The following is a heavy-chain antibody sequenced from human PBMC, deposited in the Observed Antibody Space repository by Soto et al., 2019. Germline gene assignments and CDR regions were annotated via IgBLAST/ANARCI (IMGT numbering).Heavy chain of an antibody. D-gene: IGHD3-16*01. CDR1: GFTFSSYW. J-gene: IGHJ4*02. V-gene: IGHV3-7*03. CDR2: IKEDGSGK. CDR3: VRVGRLGGY. Sequence: GGSLRLSCTASGFTFSSYWMSWVRQAPGKGLGWVANIKEDGSGKYYVDSVKGRFSISRDNARNSLYLQMNSLRVEDTAVYYCVRVGRLGGYWGQGALVT.